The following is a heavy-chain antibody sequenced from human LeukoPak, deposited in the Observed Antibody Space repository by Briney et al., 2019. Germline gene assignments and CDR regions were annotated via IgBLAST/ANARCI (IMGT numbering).Heavy chain of an antibody. V-gene: IGHV3-23*01. CDR2: ISGDGGAT. CDR3: AKSGSRDWDYFEY. CDR1: GFTFSSYA. D-gene: IGHD2-2*01. Sequence: GGSLRPSCAASGFTFSSYAMNWVRQAPGKGLEWVSTISGDGGATHYADSVKGRFTISRANSKNTLFLQMNSLRAEDTAVYYCAKSGSRDWDYFEYWGQGTLVTASS. J-gene: IGHJ4*02.